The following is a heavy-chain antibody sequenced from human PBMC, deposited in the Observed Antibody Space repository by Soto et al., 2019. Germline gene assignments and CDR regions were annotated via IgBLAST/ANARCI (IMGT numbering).Heavy chain of an antibody. J-gene: IGHJ4*02. V-gene: IGHV3-23*01. Sequence: GGSLRLSCAASGFTFSSYAMSWVRQAPGKGLEWVSAISGSGGSTYYADSVKGRFTISRDNSKNTLYLQMNSLRAEDTAVYYCAKDRDYDFWSVYYFDYWGQGTLVAFSS. D-gene: IGHD3-3*01. CDR2: ISGSGGST. CDR3: AKDRDYDFWSVYYFDY. CDR1: GFTFSSYA.